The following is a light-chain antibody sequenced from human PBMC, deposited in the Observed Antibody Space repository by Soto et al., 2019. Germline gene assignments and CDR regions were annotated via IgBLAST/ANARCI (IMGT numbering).Light chain of an antibody. CDR3: QQSFSTPWT. CDR2: DAS. CDR1: QTISTF. Sequence: DSHMTQSPSSLSASVGDRVTLTCRASQTISTFLNWYQHKPGKAPKLLIFDASNLHSGVPSRFSASGSGTDFTLTISSLQPEDFATYSCQQSFSTPWTFGQGTKVDIK. J-gene: IGKJ1*01. V-gene: IGKV1-39*01.